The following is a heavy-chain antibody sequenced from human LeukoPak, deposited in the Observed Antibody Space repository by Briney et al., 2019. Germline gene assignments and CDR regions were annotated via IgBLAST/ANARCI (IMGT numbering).Heavy chain of an antibody. J-gene: IGHJ6*03. CDR1: GGSISSYY. CDR2: IYYSGST. V-gene: IGHV4-59*01. Sequence: PSETLSLTCTVSGGSISSYYWSWIRQPPGKGLGWIGYIYYSGSTNYNPSLQSRVTISLDTSKSQFSLQLSSVTAADTAVDYCARSVEGYCSGGSCYYYYYYMDVWGKGTTVTVSS. D-gene: IGHD2-15*01. CDR3: ARSVEGYCSGGSCYYYYYYMDV.